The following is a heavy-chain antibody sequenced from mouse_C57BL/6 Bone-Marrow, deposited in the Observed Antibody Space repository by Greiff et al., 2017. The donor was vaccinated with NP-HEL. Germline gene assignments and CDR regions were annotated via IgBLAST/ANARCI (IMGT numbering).Heavy chain of an antibody. CDR3: ARHEGWLLRGYYAMDY. D-gene: IGHD2-3*01. J-gene: IGHJ4*01. V-gene: IGHV1-62-2*01. CDR1: GYTFTEYT. CDR2: FYPGSGSI. Sequence: VQLQESGAELVKPGASVKLSCKASGYTFTEYTIHWVKQRSGQGLEWIGWFYPGSGSIKYNEKFKDKATLTADKSSSTVYMELSRLTSEDSAVYFCARHEGWLLRGYYAMDYWGQGTSVTVSS.